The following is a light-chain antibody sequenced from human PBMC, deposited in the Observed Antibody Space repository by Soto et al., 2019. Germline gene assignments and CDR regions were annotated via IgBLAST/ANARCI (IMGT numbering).Light chain of an antibody. CDR1: QSVSTW. V-gene: IGKV1-5*01. J-gene: IGKJ5*01. CDR2: DAS. CDR3: QQYNGYRTT. Sequence: DIQVTQSPSTLSASVGDRVIITCRASQSVSTWLAWYQQKPGKAPRLLIYDASGLESGVPSRFSGSGSGTDFTLTISSLQPDDFATYYCQQYNGYRTTFGQGTRLEIK.